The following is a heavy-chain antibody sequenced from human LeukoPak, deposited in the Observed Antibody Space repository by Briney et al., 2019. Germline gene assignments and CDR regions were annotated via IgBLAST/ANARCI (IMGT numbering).Heavy chain of an antibody. CDR3: AKGANSGYEPYYYYGSDV. Sequence: GGSLRLSCAGSGFTFSGYSLNWVRQAPGKGLEWVSVIYSGGSTYYADSVKGRFTISRDNSKNTLYLQMNSLRAEDTAVYYCAKGANSGYEPYYYYGSDVWGQGTTVTVSS. CDR2: IYSGGST. CDR1: GFTFSGYS. D-gene: IGHD5-12*01. J-gene: IGHJ6*02. V-gene: IGHV3-53*01.